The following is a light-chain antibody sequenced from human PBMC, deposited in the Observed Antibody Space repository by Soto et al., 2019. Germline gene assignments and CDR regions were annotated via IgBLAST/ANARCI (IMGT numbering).Light chain of an antibody. V-gene: IGKV3-20*01. Sequence: EIVLTQSPGTLSLSPGERATLSCRASQSVSSSYLAWYQQKPGQAPRLLIYGASSRATGIPDRFSGSGSGTDFTLTISRLEPEDFAVYYWQQYGSPETFGQGTKVEIK. J-gene: IGKJ1*01. CDR3: QQYGSPET. CDR1: QSVSSSY. CDR2: GAS.